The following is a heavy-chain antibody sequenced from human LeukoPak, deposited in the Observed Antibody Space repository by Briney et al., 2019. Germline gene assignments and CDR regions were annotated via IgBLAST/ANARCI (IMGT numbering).Heavy chain of an antibody. J-gene: IGHJ4*02. CDR3: VREMDDSLTGYGLDY. CDR2: FSSTGSYI. V-gene: IGHV3-21*01. CDR1: GFTFSSYN. D-gene: IGHD3-9*01. Sequence: GVSLRLSCAASGFTFSSYNMNWVRQAPGKGREWVSSFSSTGSYIFYADPVKGLYTISRDNGKNSLYLHENRLRAEDAAVYYCVREMDDSLTGYGLDYWGRRPLVTVFS.